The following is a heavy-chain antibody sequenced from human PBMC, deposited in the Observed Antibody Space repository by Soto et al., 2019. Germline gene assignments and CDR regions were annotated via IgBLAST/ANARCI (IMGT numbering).Heavy chain of an antibody. V-gene: IGHV4-59*01. J-gene: IGHJ4*02. D-gene: IGHD3-22*01. CDR1: GGSISSYY. CDR3: ASYYYYDSSGYYYFDY. Sequence: SQTLSLTCTVSGGSISSYYWSWIRQSPGKGLEWIGYIYYSGSTNYNPSLKSRVTISVDTSKNQFSLKLSSVTAADTAVYYCASYYYYDSSGYYYFDYWGQGTLVTVSS. CDR2: IYYSGST.